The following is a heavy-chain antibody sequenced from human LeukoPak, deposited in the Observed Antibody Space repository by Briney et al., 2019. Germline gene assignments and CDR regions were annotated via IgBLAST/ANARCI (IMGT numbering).Heavy chain of an antibody. CDR3: ARCVSSQRATDASDI. Sequence: GSLRLSCAASGFTFSDYYMSWIRQAPGKGLEWVSYISSTSTTIYYGDSVKGRFTISRDNAKNSLYLQMNSLRAEDTAVYYCARCVSSQRATDASDIWGQGTMVTVSS. D-gene: IGHD6-6*01. CDR2: ISSTSTTI. V-gene: IGHV3-11*04. J-gene: IGHJ3*02. CDR1: GFTFSDYY.